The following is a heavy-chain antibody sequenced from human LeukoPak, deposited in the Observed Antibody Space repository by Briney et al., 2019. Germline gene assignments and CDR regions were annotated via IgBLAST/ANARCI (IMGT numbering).Heavy chain of an antibody. V-gene: IGHV3-33*01. D-gene: IGHD5-24*01. J-gene: IGHJ4*02. CDR1: GFTFSSYG. CDR2: IWYDESNK. CDR3: ARDRATAYFDY. Sequence: PGRSLRLSCAASGFTFSSYGMHWVRQAPGKGLEWVAIIWYDESNKFYTDSVRGRFTISRDNSKNTLYLQMNSLRAEDAAVYYCARDRATAYFDYWGQGTLVTVSS.